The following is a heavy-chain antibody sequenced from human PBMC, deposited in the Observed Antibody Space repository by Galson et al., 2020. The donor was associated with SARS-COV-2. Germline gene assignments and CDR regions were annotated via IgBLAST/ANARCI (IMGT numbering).Heavy chain of an antibody. V-gene: IGHV3-53*01. Sequence: GGSLRLSCAASGFLVSHNYMSWIRQAPGKGLEWVSVLYSGGSSYYADSVKGRFTISRDNSNNTLSLQMNSLRVEDTAVYYCARDQRGGGDVGGQGTTVTVSS. J-gene: IGHJ6*02. CDR2: LYSGGSS. D-gene: IGHD3-16*01. CDR1: GFLVSHNY. CDR3: ARDQRGGGDV.